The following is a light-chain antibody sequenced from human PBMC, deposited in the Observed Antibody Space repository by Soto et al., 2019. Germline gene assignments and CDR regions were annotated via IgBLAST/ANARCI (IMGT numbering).Light chain of an antibody. CDR3: QQYNKWPGT. Sequence: EILLTQSPSTLSLSPGKRATLSCRASQSVANYLAWYQLKPGKAPRLLIYDASNMATGIPARFSGSGSGTDFTLTISSLEAEDFAVYYCQQYNKWPGTFGQGTKLEIK. CDR2: DAS. CDR1: QSVANY. V-gene: IGKV3-11*01. J-gene: IGKJ2*01.